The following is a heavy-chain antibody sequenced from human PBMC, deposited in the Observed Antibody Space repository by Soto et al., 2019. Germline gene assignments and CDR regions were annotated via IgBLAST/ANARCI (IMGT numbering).Heavy chain of an antibody. CDR2: IYYSGST. CDR1: GRPLSSSRYY. CDR3: AREGLITGTRYYYYGMDV. V-gene: IGHV4-39*07. Sequence: PSDSLSLTGTASGRPLSSSRYYWGWIRKTTGKGLEWIGSIYYSGSTYYNPSLKSRVTLSVDTSKNQFSLKLSSVTAADTAVYYCAREGLITGTRYYYYGMDVWCKGTTVTVS. J-gene: IGHJ6*04. D-gene: IGHD1-7*01.